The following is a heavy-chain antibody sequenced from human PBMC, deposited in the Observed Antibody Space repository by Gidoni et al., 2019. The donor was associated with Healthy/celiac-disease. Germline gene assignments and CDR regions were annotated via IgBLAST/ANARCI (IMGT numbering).Heavy chain of an antibody. V-gene: IGHV1-69*01. Sequence: QVQLVQAGAEVKKPGSSGKVACKASGGTFSSCAISWGRQAPGQGLEWMGGSITIFGTANSAQKFQGRVTITADESTSTAYIELSSLRSEDTAVYYCARAGVLLWFGETRNYYFDYWGQGTLVTVSS. CDR1: GGTFSSCA. CDR2: SITIFGTA. CDR3: ARAGVLLWFGETRNYYFDY. D-gene: IGHD3-10*01. J-gene: IGHJ4*02.